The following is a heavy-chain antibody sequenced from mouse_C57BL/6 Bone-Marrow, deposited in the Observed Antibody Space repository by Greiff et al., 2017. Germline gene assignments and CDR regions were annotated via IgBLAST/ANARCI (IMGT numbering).Heavy chain of an antibody. D-gene: IGHD2-4*01. Sequence: VQLQQSGAELVRPGASVKLSCTASGFNIKDDYMHWVKQRPEQGLEWIGWIDPENGDTEYASKFQGKATITADTSSNTAYLQLSSLTSEDTAVYYCTTRNYDYGIWYFDVWGTGTTVTVSS. V-gene: IGHV14-4*01. J-gene: IGHJ1*03. CDR2: IDPENGDT. CDR3: TTRNYDYGIWYFDV. CDR1: GFNIKDDY.